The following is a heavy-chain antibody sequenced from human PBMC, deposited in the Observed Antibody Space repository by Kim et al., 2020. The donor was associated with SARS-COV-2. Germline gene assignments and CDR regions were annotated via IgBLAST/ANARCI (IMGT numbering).Heavy chain of an antibody. CDR2: ISAYNGNT. CDR1: GYTFTSYG. J-gene: IGHJ6*02. D-gene: IGHD3-10*01. CDR3: ARSQKWFGESYYYYGMDV. Sequence: ASVKVSCKASGYTFTSYGISWVRQAPGQGLEWMGWISAYNGNTNYAQKLQGRVTMTTDTSTSTAYMELRSLRSDDTAVYYCARSQKWFGESYYYYGMDVWGQGTTVTVSS. V-gene: IGHV1-18*04.